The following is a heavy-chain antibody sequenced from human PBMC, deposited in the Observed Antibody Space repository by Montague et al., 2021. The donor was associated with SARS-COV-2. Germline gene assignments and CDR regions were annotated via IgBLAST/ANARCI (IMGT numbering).Heavy chain of an antibody. CDR3: ARDGLERQWWMLGWFDP. Sequence: SXTLSLTCTVSGGSISSYYWSWIRQPAGKGLEWIGRIYTSGSTNYNPSLKRRVTMSVDTSKNQFSLKLRSVTAADTAVYFCARDGLERQWWMLGWFDPWGQGTLVTVSS. CDR1: GGSISSYY. CDR2: IYTSGST. J-gene: IGHJ5*02. D-gene: IGHD1-1*01. V-gene: IGHV4-4*07.